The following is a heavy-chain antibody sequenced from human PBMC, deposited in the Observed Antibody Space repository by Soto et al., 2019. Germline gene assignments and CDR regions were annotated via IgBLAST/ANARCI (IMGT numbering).Heavy chain of an antibody. CDR3: ERIVVGVTVHL. CDR2: ISHTGDT. D-gene: IGHD1-26*01. J-gene: IGHJ4*02. Sequence: SETLSLTCTVSDASVWSDSYFWTWIRQPPGKGLEWIAYISHTGDTNYNPSLKSRVTISIDTSRNQFSLTVTSVTAADTAVYFCERIVVGVTVHLWGQGSLATVST. CDR1: DASVWSDSYF. V-gene: IGHV4-61*01.